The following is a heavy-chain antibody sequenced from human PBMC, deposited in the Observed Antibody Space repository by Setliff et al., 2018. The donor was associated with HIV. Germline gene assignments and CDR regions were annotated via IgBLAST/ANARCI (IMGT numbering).Heavy chain of an antibody. CDR1: GLTFSSYG. CDR3: AKDSDYGDYHFYGMDV. Sequence: PGGSLRLSCAASGLTFSSYGMHWVRQAPGKGLEWVAIILYDGSNEYYSDSVKGRFTISRDNSKNTLYLQMNSLRAEDTAVYYCAKDSDYGDYHFYGMDVWGQGTTVTVSS. V-gene: IGHV3-30*18. D-gene: IGHD4-17*01. J-gene: IGHJ6*02. CDR2: ILYDGSNE.